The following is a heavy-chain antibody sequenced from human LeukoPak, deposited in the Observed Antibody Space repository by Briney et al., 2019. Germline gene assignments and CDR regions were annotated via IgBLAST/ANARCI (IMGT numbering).Heavy chain of an antibody. CDR3: ASFFCTSGLCYYLDY. D-gene: IGHD2-8*01. CDR2: INTNTGNP. V-gene: IGHV7-4-1*02. J-gene: IGHJ4*02. Sequence: VASVTVSCKASGYTFTSNALGWVRQAPGQGLEWMGWINTNTGNPTYAQGFTGRFVFSLDASDNTAYLQISSLQAEDTAVYYCASFFCTSGLCYYLDYWGQGTLVTVSS. CDR1: GYTFTSNA.